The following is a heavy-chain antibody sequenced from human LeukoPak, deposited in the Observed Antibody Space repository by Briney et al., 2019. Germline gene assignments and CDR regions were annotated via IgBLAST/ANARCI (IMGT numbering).Heavy chain of an antibody. CDR1: GFTLRNQW. CDR3: AKLGGLGELSADFDY. J-gene: IGHJ4*02. CDR2: IKEDGREK. D-gene: IGHD3-16*02. V-gene: IGHV3-7*01. Sequence: PGGSLRLSCEVSGFTLRNQWMSWVRQAPGKGLEWVANIKEDGREKYYVDSVKGRFTISRDNSKNTLYLQMNSLRAEDTAVYYCAKLGGLGELSADFDYWGQGTLVTVSS.